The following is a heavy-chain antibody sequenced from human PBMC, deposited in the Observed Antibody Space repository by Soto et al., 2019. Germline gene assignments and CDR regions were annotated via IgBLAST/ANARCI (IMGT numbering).Heavy chain of an antibody. J-gene: IGHJ4*02. CDR3: ARESEDLTSNFDY. V-gene: IGHV3-21*06. CDR2: ISSTTNYI. CDR1: GLTFNRSS. Sequence: GGSLRLSCAASGLTFNRSSMNGVRQAPGKGLEWVSSISSTTNYIYYGDSMKGRFTISRDNAKNSLYLEMNSLRAEDTAVYYCARESEDLTSNFDYWGQGTLVTVSS.